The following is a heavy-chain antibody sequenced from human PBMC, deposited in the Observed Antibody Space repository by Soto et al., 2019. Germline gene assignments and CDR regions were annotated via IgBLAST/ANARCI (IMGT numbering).Heavy chain of an antibody. CDR2: IYHSGST. J-gene: IGHJ6*02. CDR1: GGSISSSNW. V-gene: IGHV4-4*02. D-gene: IGHD5-18*01. Sequence: SETLSLTCAVSGGSISSSNWWRWVRQPPGKGLEWIGEIYHSGSTNYNPSLKSRVTISVDKSKNQFSLKLSSVTAADTAVYYCARGGEKRGYSYGYDYYYGMDVWGQGTTVTVSS. CDR3: ARGGEKRGYSYGYDYYYGMDV.